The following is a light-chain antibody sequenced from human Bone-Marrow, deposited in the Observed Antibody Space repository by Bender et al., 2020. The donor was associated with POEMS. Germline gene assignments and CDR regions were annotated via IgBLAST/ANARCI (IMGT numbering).Light chain of an antibody. CDR2: DVS. V-gene: IGLV2-14*03. Sequence: QSALTQPPSASGSPGQSVTVSCTGTSSDVGGYNYVTWYQQHPGKAPKVIIYDVSNRPSGVSNRFSGSKSGDTASLTISGLQADDEADYYCSSYTSTHTCVFGSGTKVTVL. CDR3: SSYTSTHTCV. CDR1: SSDVGGYNY. J-gene: IGLJ1*01.